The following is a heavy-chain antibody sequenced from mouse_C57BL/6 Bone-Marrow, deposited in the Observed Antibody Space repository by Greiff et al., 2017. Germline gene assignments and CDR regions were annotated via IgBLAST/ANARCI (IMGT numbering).Heavy chain of an antibody. CDR1: GFSLTSYA. J-gene: IGHJ2*01. CDR3: ARKDYGSSYGYFDY. CDR2: IWNGGGT. Sequence: QVQLKESGPGLVAPSQSLSITCTVSGFSLTSYAISWVRQSPGKGLEWLGVIWNGGGTNYNSAIKSRLSISKDNSKSQVFLKMNRLQTDGTARYYSARKDYGSSYGYFDYWGQGTTLTVSS. D-gene: IGHD1-1*01. V-gene: IGHV2-9-1*01.